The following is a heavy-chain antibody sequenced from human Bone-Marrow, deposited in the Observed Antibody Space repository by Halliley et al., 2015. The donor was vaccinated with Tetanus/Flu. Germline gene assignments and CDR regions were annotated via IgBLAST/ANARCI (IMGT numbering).Heavy chain of an antibody. J-gene: IGHJ6*02. Sequence: MGGRGGYIFYADSGKGRFTISRDNSKNTLYLQMNSLRAEDTAIYYCAKVSTETTHSPGDYGMDVWGQGTTVTVSS. CDR3: AKVSTETTHSPGDYGMDV. V-gene: IGHV3-23*01. D-gene: IGHD4-4*01. CDR2: MGGRGGYI.